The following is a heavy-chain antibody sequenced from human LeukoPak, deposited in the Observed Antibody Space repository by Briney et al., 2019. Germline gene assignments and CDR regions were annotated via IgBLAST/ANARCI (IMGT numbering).Heavy chain of an antibody. V-gene: IGHV1-24*01. D-gene: IGHD6-19*01. Sequence: GASVKVSCKVSGYTLTELSMPWVRQPPGKGLEGRGGFDPEDGETIYAQKFQGRVTMTEDTSTDTAYMELSSLRSEDTAVYYCATEFGSGWSLDYWGQGTLVTVSS. CDR2: FDPEDGET. J-gene: IGHJ4*02. CDR1: GYTLTELS. CDR3: ATEFGSGWSLDY.